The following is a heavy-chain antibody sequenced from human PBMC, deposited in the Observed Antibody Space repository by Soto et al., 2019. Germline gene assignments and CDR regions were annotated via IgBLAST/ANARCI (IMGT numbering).Heavy chain of an antibody. V-gene: IGHV3-30-3*01. D-gene: IGHD6-19*01. CDR2: ISYDGSNK. Sequence: QVQLVESGGGVVQPGRSLRLSCAASGFTFSSYAMHWVRQAPGKGLEWVAVISYDGSNKYYADSVKGRFTISRDNSKNTLYLQMNSLRAEDTAVYYCARDAGQQWLVQYYFDYWGQGTLVTVSS. J-gene: IGHJ4*02. CDR3: ARDAGQQWLVQYYFDY. CDR1: GFTFSSYA.